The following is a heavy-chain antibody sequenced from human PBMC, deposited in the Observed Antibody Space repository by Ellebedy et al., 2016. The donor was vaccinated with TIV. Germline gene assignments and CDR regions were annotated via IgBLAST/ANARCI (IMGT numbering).Heavy chain of an antibody. CDR1: GYTFTSYG. J-gene: IGHJ3*02. D-gene: IGHD4-17*01. CDR2: INAGNGKT. V-gene: IGHV1-18*04. Sequence: ASVKVSCKASGYTFTSYGISWVRQAPGQGLEWMGWINAGNGKTKYSQKFQDRVTITRDTSASTAYMELNSLRSEDTALFYCARGSRTVNDDGDSYDAFDIWGQGTMVTVSS. CDR3: ARGSRTVNDDGDSYDAFDI.